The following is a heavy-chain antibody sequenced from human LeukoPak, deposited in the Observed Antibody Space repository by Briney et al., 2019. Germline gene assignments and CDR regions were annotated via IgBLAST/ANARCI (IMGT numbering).Heavy chain of an antibody. CDR1: GLTFSDYY. CDR3: AIQITMIVVDSYFDY. Sequence: GGSLRPSCAASGLTFSDYYMTWIRQAPGKGLEWVAYISSSGSTIYSADSVKGRFTVSRDNAKNSLFLHMNSLRAEDTAIYYCAIQITMIVVDSYFDYWRQGTLVTVSS. J-gene: IGHJ4*02. D-gene: IGHD3-22*01. V-gene: IGHV3-11*04. CDR2: ISSSGSTI.